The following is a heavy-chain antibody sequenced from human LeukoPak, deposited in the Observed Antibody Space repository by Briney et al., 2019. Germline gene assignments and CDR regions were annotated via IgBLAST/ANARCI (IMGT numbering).Heavy chain of an antibody. V-gene: IGHV4-4*07. CDR2: IYTSGST. Sequence: SETLSLTCAVSGGSFSGYYWTWIRQPAGKGLEWIGRIYTSGSTNYNPSLKSRVTMSVDTSKNQFSLKLSSVTAADTAVYYCARVRTTWLLDYWGQGTLVTVSS. D-gene: IGHD1-1*01. J-gene: IGHJ4*02. CDR1: GGSFSGYY. CDR3: ARVRTTWLLDY.